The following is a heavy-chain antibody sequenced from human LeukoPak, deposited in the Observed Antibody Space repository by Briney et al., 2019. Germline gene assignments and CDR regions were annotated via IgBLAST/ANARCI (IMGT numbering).Heavy chain of an antibody. J-gene: IGHJ4*02. CDR2: ISYDGSNK. CDR1: GFTFSRYA. D-gene: IGHD1-26*01. Sequence: PGRSLRLSCAASGFTFSRYATHWVRQAPGKGLEWVAVISYDGSNKYYADSVKGRFTISRDDSKNTLYLQMNSLRPEDTAVYYCASGSGMDSGSYMDYWGQGTLVTVSS. CDR3: ASGSGMDSGSYMDY. V-gene: IGHV3-30*04.